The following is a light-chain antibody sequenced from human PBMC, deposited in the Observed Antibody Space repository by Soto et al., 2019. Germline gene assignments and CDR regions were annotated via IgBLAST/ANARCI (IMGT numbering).Light chain of an antibody. CDR3: QTWVTGIHI. J-gene: IGLJ2*01. CDR2: LNSDGSH. Sequence: QLVLTQSPSASASLGASVKLTCTLSSGHSNYAIAWHQQQPEKGPRFLMKLNSDGSHSKGDGIPDRFSGSCSGAERYRTSSTLQSEDEADYYCQTWVTGIHIFGGGTKLTVL. CDR1: SGHSNYA. V-gene: IGLV4-69*01.